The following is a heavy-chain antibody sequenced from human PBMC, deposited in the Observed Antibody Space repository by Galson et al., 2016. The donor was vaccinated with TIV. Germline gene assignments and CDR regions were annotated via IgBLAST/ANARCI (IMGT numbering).Heavy chain of an antibody. J-gene: IGHJ3*01. Sequence: SLRLSCAASGFTFSSWHMDWVRQAPGEGLEWISFITYTSAIIYYADSVKGRFTVSRDNAKNSMYLQMNSLRAEDTAVYYCARPGNYDGDRRGAFDLWGQGTMVTVS. CDR1: GFTFSSWH. V-gene: IGHV3-48*04. CDR3: ARPGNYDGDRRGAFDL. D-gene: IGHD4-23*01. CDR2: ITYTSAII.